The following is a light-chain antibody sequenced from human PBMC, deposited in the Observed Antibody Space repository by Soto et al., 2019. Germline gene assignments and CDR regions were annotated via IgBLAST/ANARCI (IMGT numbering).Light chain of an antibody. CDR3: QQLNSYPILS. Sequence: DIQLTQSPSFLSASVGDRVTITCRASQGIRSYLAWYQQKPGKAPKLLIYAASTLQSGVPSRFSGSGSGTEFTLTISSLQPEDFATYYCQQLNSYPILSFGQGTRLEIK. J-gene: IGKJ5*01. V-gene: IGKV1-9*01. CDR1: QGIRSY. CDR2: AAS.